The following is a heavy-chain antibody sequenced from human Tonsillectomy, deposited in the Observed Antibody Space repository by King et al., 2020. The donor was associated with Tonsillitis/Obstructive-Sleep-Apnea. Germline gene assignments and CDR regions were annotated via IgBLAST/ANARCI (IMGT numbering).Heavy chain of an antibody. V-gene: IGHV3-30*04. D-gene: IGHD5-24*01. J-gene: IGHJ4*02. CDR2: ISYDGSNK. CDR3: ARWGEMATIFDY. CDR1: GFTFSSYA. Sequence: VQLAESGGGVVQPGRSLRLSCAASGFTFSSYAMHWVRQAPGKGLEWVAVISYDGSNKYYADSVKGRFTISRDNSKNTLYLQMNSLRAEDTAVYYCARWGEMATIFDYWGQGTLVTVSS.